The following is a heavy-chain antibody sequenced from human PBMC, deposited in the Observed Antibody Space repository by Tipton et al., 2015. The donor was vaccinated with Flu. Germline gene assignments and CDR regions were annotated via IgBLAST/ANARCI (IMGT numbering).Heavy chain of an antibody. V-gene: IGHV1-2*02. Sequence: QVQLVQSGAEVKKPGASVKVSCKASGYTFTGYYMHWVRQAPGQGLEWMGWINPNSGGTNYAQKFQGRVTMTRDTSISTAYMELSRLRSDDTAVYYCARDLPRIAVACSPRRYFDYWGQGTLVTVSS. J-gene: IGHJ4*02. CDR3: ARDLPRIAVACSPRRYFDY. CDR2: INPNSGGT. D-gene: IGHD6-19*01. CDR1: GYTFTGYY.